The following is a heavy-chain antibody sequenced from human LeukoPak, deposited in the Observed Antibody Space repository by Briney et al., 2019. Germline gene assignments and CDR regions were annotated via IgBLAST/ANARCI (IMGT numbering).Heavy chain of an antibody. CDR3: ARGPRVVIPSPGSFHP. CDR2: ISAHTGST. CDR1: GYIFTNYG. J-gene: IGHJ5*02. Sequence: ASVKVSCKASGYIFTNYGFSWVRQAPGEGLESMGWISAHTGSTKLAQKMQGRVTMTTDTSTSTAYMELMSLRSHNTAVYCCARGPRVVIPSPGSFHPWGQGTPVTVSS. D-gene: IGHD2-2*01. V-gene: IGHV1-18*01.